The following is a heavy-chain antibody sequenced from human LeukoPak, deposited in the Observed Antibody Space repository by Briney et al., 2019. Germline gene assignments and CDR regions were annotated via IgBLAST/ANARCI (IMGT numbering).Heavy chain of an antibody. V-gene: IGHV3-11*01. J-gene: IGHJ6*02. CDR3: AGGPGVYYYGMDV. Sequence: PGGSLRLSCAASGFTFSDYYMSWIRQAPGKGLEWVSYISSSGSTIYYADSVKGQFTISRDNAKNSLYLQMNSLRAEDTALYYCAGGPGVYYYGMDVWGQGTSVTVSS. CDR2: ISSSGSTI. CDR1: GFTFSDYY.